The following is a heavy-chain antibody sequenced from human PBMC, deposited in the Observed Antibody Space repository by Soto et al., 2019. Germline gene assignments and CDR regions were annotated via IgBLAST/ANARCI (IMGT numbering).Heavy chain of an antibody. CDR2: VRSKSNNYAT. Sequence: DVQVVQSGGGLVQPGGSLKLSCAASGFAFNDSAMHWVRQASGKGLEWVARVRSKSNNYATAYPASVKGRFIVSRGDSMGTTSLQMNSLKPEDTAIYYCTNNFVWGQGVLVTVS. CDR3: TNNFV. J-gene: IGHJ4*02. CDR1: GFAFNDSA. D-gene: IGHD2-15*01. V-gene: IGHV3-73*01.